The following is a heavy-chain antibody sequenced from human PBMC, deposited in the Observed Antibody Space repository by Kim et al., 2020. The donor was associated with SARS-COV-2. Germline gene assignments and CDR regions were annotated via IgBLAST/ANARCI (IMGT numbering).Heavy chain of an antibody. J-gene: IGHJ4*02. CDR3: ATSQLKSGSNAVDY. V-gene: IGHV3-74*01. Sequence: ADSVKGRYTITIDNAKTQVYLQMNSLRAEDTAVYYCATSQLKSGSNAVDYWGQGTLVTVSS. D-gene: IGHD2-15*01.